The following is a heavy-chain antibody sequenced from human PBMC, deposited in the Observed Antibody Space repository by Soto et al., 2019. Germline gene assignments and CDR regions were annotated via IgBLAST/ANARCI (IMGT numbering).Heavy chain of an antibody. CDR3: ARPRYSGDDPDALEI. J-gene: IGHJ3*02. Sequence: QVHLVESGGAVVQPGTSLRLSCTASGFTFSSYRMHWVRQAPGKGLEWVAIIWYDGSHKFYVDSVKGRFAVSRDNSKNTVYLQMNNLTGEDTAVYYCARPRYSGDDPDALEIWGRGTLVTISS. CDR2: IWYDGSHK. V-gene: IGHV3-33*01. D-gene: IGHD5-12*01. CDR1: GFTFSSYR.